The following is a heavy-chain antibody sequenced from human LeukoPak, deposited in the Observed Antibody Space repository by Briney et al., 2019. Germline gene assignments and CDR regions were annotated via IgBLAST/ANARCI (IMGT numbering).Heavy chain of an antibody. V-gene: IGHV1-8*01. CDR1: GYTFTSYD. Sequence: ASVKVSCKASGYTFTSYDINWVRQATGQGLEWMGWMNPNSGNTGYAQKFQGRVTMTEDTSTDTAYMELSSLRSEDTAVYYCATDPQGGTAFDIWGQGTMVTVSS. J-gene: IGHJ3*02. CDR3: ATDPQGGTAFDI. CDR2: MNPNSGNT. D-gene: IGHD1-26*01.